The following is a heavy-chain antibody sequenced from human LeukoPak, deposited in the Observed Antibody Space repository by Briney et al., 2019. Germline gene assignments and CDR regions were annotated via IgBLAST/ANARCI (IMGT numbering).Heavy chain of an antibody. CDR3: VRGGSYFGF. J-gene: IGHJ4*02. D-gene: IGHD1-26*01. CDR1: GGSISSYY. CDR2: IYYSGST. Sequence: PSETLSLTCTVSGGSISSYYWSWIRQPPGKGLEWIGYIYYSGSTNYNPSLKSRVTISVDTSKNQFSLKLSSVTPADTAVHYCVRGGSYFGFWGQGTLVTVSS. V-gene: IGHV4-59*01.